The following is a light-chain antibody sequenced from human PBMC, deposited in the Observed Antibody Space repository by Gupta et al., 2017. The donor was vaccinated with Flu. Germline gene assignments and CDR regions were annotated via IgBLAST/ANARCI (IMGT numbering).Light chain of an antibody. CDR1: ALPQRY. Sequence: GDALPQRYAYWYQQKSGQASVLVIYEDNRRPSGIPERFSASSSGTMATLTISGAQVEDEADYYCYSTDSSGDHGVFGGGTKLTVL. CDR3: YSTDSSGDHGV. J-gene: IGLJ3*02. V-gene: IGLV3-10*01. CDR2: EDN.